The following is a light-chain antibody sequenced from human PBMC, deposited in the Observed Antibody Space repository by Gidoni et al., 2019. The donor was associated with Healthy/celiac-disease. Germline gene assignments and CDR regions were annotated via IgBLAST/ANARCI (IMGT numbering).Light chain of an antibody. CDR1: SLRSYY. Sequence: SSELTQDPAVSVPLGQTVRITCQGDSLRSYYARWYQQKPGQAPVLVIYGENNRPSGIPDRFSGSSSGNTASLTITGAQAEDEADYYCNSRDSSANHVVFGGGTKLTVL. V-gene: IGLV3-19*01. J-gene: IGLJ2*01. CDR3: NSRDSSANHVV. CDR2: GEN.